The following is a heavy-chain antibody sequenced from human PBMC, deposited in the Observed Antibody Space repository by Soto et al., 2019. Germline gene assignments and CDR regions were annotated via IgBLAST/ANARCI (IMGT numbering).Heavy chain of an antibody. CDR1: GFTFSSYS. V-gene: IGHV3-21*01. D-gene: IGHD6-6*01. CDR3: ARDGDSSSSGWFDP. Sequence: PGGSLRLSCAASGFTFSSYSMNWVRQAPGKGLEWVSSISSSSSYIYYADSVKGRFTISRDNAKNSLYLQMNSLRAEDTAVYYCARDGDSSSSGWFDPWGQGTLVTVSS. CDR2: ISSSSSYI. J-gene: IGHJ5*02.